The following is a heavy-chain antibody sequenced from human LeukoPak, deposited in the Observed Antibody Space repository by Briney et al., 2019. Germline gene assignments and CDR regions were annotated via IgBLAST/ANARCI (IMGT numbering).Heavy chain of an antibody. J-gene: IGHJ4*02. Sequence: PSETLSLTCAVSGGSISSSSYYWGWIRQPPGKGLEWIGSTYYSGSTYYNPSLKSRVTISVDTSKNQFSLKLSSVTAADTAVYYCARDFEPTCGGDCPVFDYWGQGTLVTVSS. CDR3: ARDFEPTCGGDCPVFDY. CDR1: GGSISSSSYY. D-gene: IGHD2-21*02. CDR2: TYYSGST. V-gene: IGHV4-39*07.